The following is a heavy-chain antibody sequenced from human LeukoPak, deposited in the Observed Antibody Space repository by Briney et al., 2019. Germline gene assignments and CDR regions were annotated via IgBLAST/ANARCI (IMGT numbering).Heavy chain of an antibody. Sequence: ASVKVSCKASGYTFTGYYMHWVRQAPGQGLEWMGWINPNSGGTNYAQKFQGRVTMTRDTSISTAYTELSRLRSDDTAVYYCASPAFYDSSGYDPYYFDYWGQGTLVTVSS. CDR3: ASPAFYDSSGYDPYYFDY. J-gene: IGHJ4*02. D-gene: IGHD3-22*01. V-gene: IGHV1-2*02. CDR2: INPNSGGT. CDR1: GYTFTGYY.